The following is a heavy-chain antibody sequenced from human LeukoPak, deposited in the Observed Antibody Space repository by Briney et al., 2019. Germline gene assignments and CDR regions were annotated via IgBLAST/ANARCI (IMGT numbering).Heavy chain of an antibody. CDR1: GFTFSSYG. CDR3: AKDQDYGDFTWSSDY. CDR2: ISYDGSNK. J-gene: IGHJ4*02. D-gene: IGHD4-17*01. V-gene: IGHV3-30*18. Sequence: GGSLRLSCAASGFTFSSYGMHWVRQAPGKGLEWVAVISYDGSNKYYADSVKGRFTISRDNSKNTLYLQMNSLRAEDTAVYYCAKDQDYGDFTWSSDYWGQGTLVTVSS.